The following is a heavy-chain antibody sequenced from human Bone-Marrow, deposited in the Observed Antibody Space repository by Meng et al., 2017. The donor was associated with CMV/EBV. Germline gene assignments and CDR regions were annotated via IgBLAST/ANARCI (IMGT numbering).Heavy chain of an antibody. V-gene: IGHV3-7*01. Sequence: GGSLRLSCAASGFNFRTYWMSWVRQAPGKGLEWVANIKQDGSEKYYVDSVKGRFTISRDNARHSLYLQMNSLRAEDTAVYYCASHIVVPAAFPLVDIWGQGTMVTVSS. CDR2: IKQDGSEK. D-gene: IGHD2-2*01. J-gene: IGHJ3*02. CDR1: GFNFRTYW. CDR3: ASHIVVPAAFPLVDI.